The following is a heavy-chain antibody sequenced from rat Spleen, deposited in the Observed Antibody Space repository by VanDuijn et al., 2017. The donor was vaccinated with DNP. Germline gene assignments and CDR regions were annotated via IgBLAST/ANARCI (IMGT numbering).Heavy chain of an antibody. CDR3: ARDGSTGAMIA. Sequence: QVQLKESGPGLVQPSETLSLTCTVSWFSLTTYSVSWVRQSAGKGPEWMGRLWYDGDTAYNSALKPRLSISRDTSKNQVFLELHSLQIDDTGTYYCARDGSTGAMIAWGQGISVTVSS. J-gene: IGHJ4*01. CDR1: WFSLTTYS. D-gene: IGHD1-12*01. V-gene: IGHV2-34*01. CDR2: LWYDGDT.